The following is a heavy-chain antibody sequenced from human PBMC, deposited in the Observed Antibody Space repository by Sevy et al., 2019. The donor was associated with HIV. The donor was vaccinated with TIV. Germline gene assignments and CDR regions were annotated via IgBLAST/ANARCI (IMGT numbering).Heavy chain of an antibody. D-gene: IGHD3-3*01. Sequence: ASVKVSCKASGYTFTSYAMHWVRQAPGQRLEWMGWINAGNGNTKYSQKFQGRVTITRDTSASTAYMELSSLRSEDTAVYYCASSVVTIFGVVGGWFDPWGQGTLVTVSS. J-gene: IGHJ5*02. V-gene: IGHV1-3*01. CDR3: ASSVVTIFGVVGGWFDP. CDR2: INAGNGNT. CDR1: GYTFTSYA.